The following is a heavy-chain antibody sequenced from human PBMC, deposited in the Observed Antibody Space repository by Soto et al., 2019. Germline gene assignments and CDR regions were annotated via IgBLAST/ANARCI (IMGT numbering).Heavy chain of an antibody. CDR1: GGSINSGAYY. Sequence: SETLSLTCTVSGGSINSGAYYWSWIRQNPGKGLEWIGYIYYNGNTYYNPSLQSRLTISRDTSKNQFSLKVDFVTAADTAVYYCARRTPAAGLFGYWGQGTPVTVSS. CDR2: IYYNGNT. CDR3: ARRTPAAGLFGY. D-gene: IGHD6-13*01. J-gene: IGHJ4*02. V-gene: IGHV4-31*03.